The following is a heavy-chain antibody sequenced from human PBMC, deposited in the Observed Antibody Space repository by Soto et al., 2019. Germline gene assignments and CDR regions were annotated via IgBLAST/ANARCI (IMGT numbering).Heavy chain of an antibody. V-gene: IGHV4-59*01. CDR3: VRVVSCSGTICRGWFDL. CDR2: ICSTGTTSGTT. J-gene: IGHJ5*02. Sequence: QVQLQESGPGLVKPSETLSLNCTVSGGSMDAYYWSWIRQPPGKKLEWIGYICSTGTTSGTTNYKPSLKGRAVKLVDTSKSEFSLRLTSVTAADTAVYYCVRVVSCSGTICRGWFDLWGQGTLVTVSS. D-gene: IGHD2-2*01. CDR1: GGSMDAYY.